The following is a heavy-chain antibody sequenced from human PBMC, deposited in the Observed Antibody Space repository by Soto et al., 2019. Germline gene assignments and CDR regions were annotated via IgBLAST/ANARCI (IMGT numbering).Heavy chain of an antibody. Sequence: GGSLRLSCAASGFTFSSYAMHWVRQAPGKGLEWVAVISYDGSNKYYADSVKGRFTISRDNSKNTLYLQMNSLRAEDTAVYYCARGRNIVVVPAATPKDNWFDPWGQGTLVTVSS. V-gene: IGHV3-30-3*01. J-gene: IGHJ5*02. CDR1: GFTFSSYA. CDR3: ARGRNIVVVPAATPKDNWFDP. CDR2: ISYDGSNK. D-gene: IGHD2-2*02.